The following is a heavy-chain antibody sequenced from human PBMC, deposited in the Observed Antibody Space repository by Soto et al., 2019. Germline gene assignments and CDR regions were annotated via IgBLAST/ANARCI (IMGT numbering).Heavy chain of an antibody. CDR2: IIPILGIA. CDR3: ASSEDCGGDCDALGY. D-gene: IGHD2-21*02. V-gene: IGHV1-69*02. J-gene: IGHJ4*02. Sequence: QVQLVQSGAEVKKPGSSVKVSCKASGGTFSSYTISWVRQAPGQGLEWMGRIIPILGIANYAQKFQGRVTITADKCTSIAYMELSSLRSEDTAVYYCASSEDCGGDCDALGYWGQGTLVTVSS. CDR1: GGTFSSYT.